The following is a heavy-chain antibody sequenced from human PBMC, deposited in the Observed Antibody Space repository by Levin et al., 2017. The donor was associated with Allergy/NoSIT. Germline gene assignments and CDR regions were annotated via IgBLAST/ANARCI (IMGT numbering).Heavy chain of an antibody. Sequence: SQTLSLTCAVYGGSFSGSYWSWIRQPPGKGLEWIGEINHSGSTNYNPSLKSRVTISVDTSKNQFSLKLSSVTAADTAVYYCARRITMIVVVITLYNWFDPWGQGTLVTVSS. CDR3: ARRITMIVVVITLYNWFDP. J-gene: IGHJ5*02. D-gene: IGHD3-22*01. CDR2: INHSGST. V-gene: IGHV4-34*01. CDR1: GGSFSGSY.